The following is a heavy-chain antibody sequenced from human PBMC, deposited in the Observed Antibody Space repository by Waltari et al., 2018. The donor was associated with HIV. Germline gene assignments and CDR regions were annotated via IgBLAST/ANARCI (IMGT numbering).Heavy chain of an antibody. Sequence: QLQLQESGPGLVKPSETLSLTCTVSGGSISSSSYYWGWIRQPPGKGLEWIGSIYYSGSTYYNPALKSRVTISVDTSKNQFSLKLSSVTAADTAVYYCARQIGIAVAGFDYWGQGTLVTVSS. D-gene: IGHD6-19*01. CDR3: ARQIGIAVAGFDY. CDR1: GGSISSSSYY. V-gene: IGHV4-39*01. CDR2: IYYSGST. J-gene: IGHJ4*02.